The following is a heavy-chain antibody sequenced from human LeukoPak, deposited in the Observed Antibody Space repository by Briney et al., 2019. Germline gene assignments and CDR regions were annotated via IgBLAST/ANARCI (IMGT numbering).Heavy chain of an antibody. Sequence: ASVKVSCKASGGTFSSYAISWVRQAPGQGLEWMGGIIPIFGTANYAQKFQGRVTITADESTSTAYMELSSLRSEDTAVYYCARDVYYDSSGQDDYWGQGTLVTVSS. CDR1: GGTFSSYA. D-gene: IGHD3-22*01. CDR2: IIPIFGTA. J-gene: IGHJ4*02. V-gene: IGHV1-69*13. CDR3: ARDVYYDSSGQDDY.